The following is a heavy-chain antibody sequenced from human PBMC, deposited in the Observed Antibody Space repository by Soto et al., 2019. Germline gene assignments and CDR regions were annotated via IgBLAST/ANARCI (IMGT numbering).Heavy chain of an antibody. D-gene: IGHD2-2*01. CDR2: IYYSGST. CDR1: GGSISSYY. Sequence: PSETLSLTCTVYGGSISSYYWSWIRQPPGKGLEWIGYIYYSGSTNYNPSLKSRVTISVDTSKNQFSLKLSSVTAADTAVYYCARAERTSWPYYYYYMDVWGKGTTVTVSS. J-gene: IGHJ6*03. V-gene: IGHV4-59*01. CDR3: ARAERTSWPYYYYYMDV.